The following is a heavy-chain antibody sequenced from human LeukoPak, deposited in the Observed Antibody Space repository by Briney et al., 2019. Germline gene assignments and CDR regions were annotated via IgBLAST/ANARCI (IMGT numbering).Heavy chain of an antibody. CDR2: IYYSGST. Sequence: SETLSLTCTVSGGSISSYYWSWIRQSPGKGLEWIGYIYYSGSTNYNPSLKSRVTISVDTSKNQFSLKLSSVTAADTAVYYCARTYYDILTGYRSFDYWGQGTLVTVSS. D-gene: IGHD3-9*01. J-gene: IGHJ4*02. CDR1: GGSISSYY. V-gene: IGHV4-59*08. CDR3: ARTYYDILTGYRSFDY.